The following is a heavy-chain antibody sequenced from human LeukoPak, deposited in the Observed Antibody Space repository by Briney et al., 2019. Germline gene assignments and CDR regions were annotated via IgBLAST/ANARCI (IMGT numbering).Heavy chain of an antibody. Sequence: SETLSLTCTVSGGSISSSSYYWGWIRQPPGKGLEWIGSIYYSGSTYYNPSLKSRFTISVDTSKNQFSLKLSSVTAADTAVYYCARVEQWLVGWFDPWGQGTLVTVSS. V-gene: IGHV4-39*07. J-gene: IGHJ5*02. CDR1: GGSISSSSYY. CDR3: ARVEQWLVGWFDP. D-gene: IGHD6-19*01. CDR2: IYYSGST.